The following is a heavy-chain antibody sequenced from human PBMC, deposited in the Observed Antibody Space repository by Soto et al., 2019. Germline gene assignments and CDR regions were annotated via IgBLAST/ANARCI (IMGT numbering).Heavy chain of an antibody. D-gene: IGHD6-6*01. V-gene: IGHV4-39*01. Sequence: SETLSLTCIVSVGSISSSSYYWGWIHQPPGKGLEWIGSIYYIGSTHYNPSLKSRVTISVDTSKNQFSLKLSSVTAADTAVFYCARHRARNWFDPWGQGTLVTVSS. CDR3: ARHRARNWFDP. CDR1: VGSISSSSYY. J-gene: IGHJ5*02. CDR2: IYYIGST.